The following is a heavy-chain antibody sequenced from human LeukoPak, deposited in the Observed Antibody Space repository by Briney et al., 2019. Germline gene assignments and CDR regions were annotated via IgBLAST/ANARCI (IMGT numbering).Heavy chain of an antibody. CDR3: ARHGVLRATDPNYYYYGMDV. CDR2: IYYSGGT. J-gene: IGHJ6*02. D-gene: IGHD3-3*01. CDR1: GGSISSSSYY. Sequence: SETLSLTCTVSGGSISSSSYYWGWIRQPPGKGLEWIGSIYYSGGTYYDPSLKSRVTISVDTSKNQFSLKLNSVAAADTAVYYCARHGVLRATDPNYYYYGMDVWGQGTTVTVSS. V-gene: IGHV4-39*01.